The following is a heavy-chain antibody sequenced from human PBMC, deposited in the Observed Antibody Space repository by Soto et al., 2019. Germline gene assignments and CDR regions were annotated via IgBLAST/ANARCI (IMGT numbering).Heavy chain of an antibody. CDR1: GFAFSTYG. J-gene: IGHJ6*02. D-gene: IGHD6-13*01. CDR3: AKDKSRGSNRSSWYVSYYYYGMDV. V-gene: IGHV3-30*02. Sequence: HPWGSLRLSCAASGFAFSTYGMHWVRQAPGKGLEWVAVIWYDGSNKYYADSVKGRFTISRDNSKNTLYLQMNSLRAEDTAVYYCAKDKSRGSNRSSWYVSYYYYGMDVWGQGTTVTVS. CDR2: IWYDGSNK.